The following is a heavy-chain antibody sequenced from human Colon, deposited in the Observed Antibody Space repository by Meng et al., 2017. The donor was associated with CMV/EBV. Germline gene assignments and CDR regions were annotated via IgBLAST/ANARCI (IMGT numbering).Heavy chain of an antibody. J-gene: IGHJ4*02. CDR3: ARARSPTHFDY. V-gene: IGHV3-13*01. CDR2: IGTVGDT. Sequence: GESLKISCTASGFTFSTYDFHWIRQPTGKGLEWVSSIGTVGDTYSIGSVKGRFIISREDAKNSVYLQMNGLRDGDTGLYYCARARSPTHFDYWGQGALVTVSS. CDR1: GFTFSTYD.